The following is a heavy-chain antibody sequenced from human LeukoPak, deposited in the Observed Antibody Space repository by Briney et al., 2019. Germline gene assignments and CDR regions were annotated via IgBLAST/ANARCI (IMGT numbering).Heavy chain of an antibody. J-gene: IGHJ6*02. CDR3: AKGGHGDYLGYYYYRMDV. Sequence: PGGSLRLSCAASGFTFSSYAMSWVRQAPGKGLEWVSAISGSGGSTYYADSVKGRFTISRDNSKNTLYLQMNSLRAEDTAVYYCAKGGHGDYLGYYYYRMDVWGQGTTVTVSS. V-gene: IGHV3-23*01. CDR2: ISGSGGST. D-gene: IGHD4-17*01. CDR1: GFTFSSYA.